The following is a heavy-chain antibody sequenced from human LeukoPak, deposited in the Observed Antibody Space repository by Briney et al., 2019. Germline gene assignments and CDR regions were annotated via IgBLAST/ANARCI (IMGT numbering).Heavy chain of an antibody. J-gene: IGHJ6*02. V-gene: IGHV3-23*01. Sequence: PGGSLRLSCAASGFSFRDYWMSWVRQAPGKGLEWVSAISGSGGSTYYADSVKGRFTISRDNSKNTLYLQMNSLRAEDTAVYYCAKLFDDYVWGSYRYDYYYYGMDVWGQGTTVTVSS. CDR2: ISGSGGST. D-gene: IGHD3-16*02. CDR1: GFSFRDYW. CDR3: AKLFDDYVWGSYRYDYYYYGMDV.